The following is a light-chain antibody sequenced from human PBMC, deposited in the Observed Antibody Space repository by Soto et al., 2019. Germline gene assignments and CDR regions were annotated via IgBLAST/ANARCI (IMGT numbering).Light chain of an antibody. CDR3: SSYTNINTRACV. CDR2: EVT. J-gene: IGLJ1*01. CDR1: SGDIGSYNR. V-gene: IGLV2-14*01. Sequence: QSVLTQSASVSGSPGQSITISCTGTSGDIGSYNRVSWYQQHPGKAPKLIIYEVTDRPSGVSNRFPGSKSGNTASLTISGLQAEDEAEYYCSSYTNINTRACVFGTGTKVTVL.